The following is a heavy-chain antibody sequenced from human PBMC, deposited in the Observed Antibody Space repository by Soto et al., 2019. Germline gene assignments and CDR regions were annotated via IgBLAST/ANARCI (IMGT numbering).Heavy chain of an antibody. Sequence: SETLSLTCDVSGASIKSDTWWTWVRQSPGKGLEWIGEIYHNGRAFDNPSLKGRVTISIDKSNNQFSLKLTSVTAADTAIYFCARLVYDTRLNYMYFDFWGQGTLVTVSS. J-gene: IGHJ4*02. CDR3: ARLVYDTRLNYMYFDF. CDR1: GASIKSDTW. V-gene: IGHV4-4*02. D-gene: IGHD3-10*01. CDR2: IYHNGRA.